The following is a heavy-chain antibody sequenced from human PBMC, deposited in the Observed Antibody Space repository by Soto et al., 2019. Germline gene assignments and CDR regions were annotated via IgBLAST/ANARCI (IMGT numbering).Heavy chain of an antibody. CDR3: ARFIYGGKGEGGFDP. D-gene: IGHD4-17*01. CDR2: IYYSGST. CDR1: GGSISSGSYY. J-gene: IGHJ5*02. Sequence: QVQLQESGPGLVKPSQTLSLTCTVSGGSISSGSYYWSWIRQPPGKGLAWVGYIYYSGSTYYNPSLKSRITISIDTSKNQFSLKLSSVTAADTAVYYCARFIYGGKGEGGFDPWGQGTLVTVSS. V-gene: IGHV4-30-4*01.